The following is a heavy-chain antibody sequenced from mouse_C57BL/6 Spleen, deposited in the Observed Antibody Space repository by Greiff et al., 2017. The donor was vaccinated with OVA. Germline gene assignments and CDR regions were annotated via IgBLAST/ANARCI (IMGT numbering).Heavy chain of an antibody. Sequence: LVESGAELAKPGASVKLSCKASGYTFTSYWMHWVKQRPGQGLEWIGYINPSSGYTKYNQKFKDKATLTADKSSSTAYMQLSSLTYDDSAVYYCASGVAPSGGYYAMDYWGQGTSVTVSA. CDR2: INPSSGYT. J-gene: IGHJ4*01. CDR1: GYTFTSYW. V-gene: IGHV1-7*01. CDR3: ASGVAPSGGYYAMDY. D-gene: IGHD1-3*01.